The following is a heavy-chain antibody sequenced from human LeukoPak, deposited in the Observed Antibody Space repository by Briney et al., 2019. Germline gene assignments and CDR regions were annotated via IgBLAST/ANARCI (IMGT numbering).Heavy chain of an antibody. Sequence: PSETLSLTCTVSGGSISSSSYYWGWIRQPPGKGLEWIGSIYYSGSTYYNPSLKSRVTISVDTSKNQFSLKLSSVTAADTAVYYCARRGGSGRSFDYWGQGILVTVSS. CDR2: IYYSGST. CDR1: GGSISSSSYY. CDR3: ARRGGSGRSFDY. V-gene: IGHV4-39*01. D-gene: IGHD3-10*01. J-gene: IGHJ4*02.